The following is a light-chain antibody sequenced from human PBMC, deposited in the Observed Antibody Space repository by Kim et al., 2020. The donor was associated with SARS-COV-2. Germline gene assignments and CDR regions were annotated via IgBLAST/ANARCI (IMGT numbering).Light chain of an antibody. Sequence: IVLTQSPATLSVSPGERATLSCGASQSIGINLAWFQRKPGQAPRLLIYAASTRATAIPARFSGSGSGTEFTLTISSMQSDDLAIYFCQQYDNRPRTFGQGTKVDIK. V-gene: IGKV3-15*01. CDR3: QQYDNRPRT. CDR2: AAS. J-gene: IGKJ1*01. CDR1: QSIGIN.